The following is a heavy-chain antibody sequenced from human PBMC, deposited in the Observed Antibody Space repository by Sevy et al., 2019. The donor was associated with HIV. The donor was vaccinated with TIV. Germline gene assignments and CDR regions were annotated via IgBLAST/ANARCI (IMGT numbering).Heavy chain of an antibody. CDR3: AKDRATEYDFSPWGYFDY. V-gene: IGHV3-23*01. CDR2: ISGSGGST. J-gene: IGHJ4*02. Sequence: GGSLRLSCAASGFTFSSYAMSWVRQAPGKGLEWVSAISGSGGSTYYADSVKGRFTISRDNSKNTLYLQMNSLRAEDTAVYYCAKDRATEYDFSPWGYFDYWCQGTLVTVSS. CDR1: GFTFSSYA. D-gene: IGHD3-3*01.